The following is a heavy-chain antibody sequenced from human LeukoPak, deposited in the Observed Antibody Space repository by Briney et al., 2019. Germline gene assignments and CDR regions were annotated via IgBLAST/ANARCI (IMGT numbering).Heavy chain of an antibody. J-gene: IGHJ3*02. V-gene: IGHV4-59*01. D-gene: IGHD4-17*01. Sequence: SETLSLTCTVSGGSISSYYWSWIRQPPGKGLEWIGYIYYGGSTNYNPSLKSRVTMSVDTSKNQFSLKLSSVTAADTAVYYCTTGNAFDIWGQGTMVTVSS. CDR3: TTGNAFDI. CDR1: GGSISSYY. CDR2: IYYGGST.